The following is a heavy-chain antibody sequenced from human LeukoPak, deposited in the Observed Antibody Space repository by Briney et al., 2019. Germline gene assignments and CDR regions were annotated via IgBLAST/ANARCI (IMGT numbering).Heavy chain of an antibody. J-gene: IGHJ6*02. CDR2: IYSGGSK. CDR1: GFTFSGNY. Sequence: GGSLRLSCAASGFTFSGNYMSWVRQAPGKGLEGVSVIYSGGSKYYADSVKGRFTISRDNSKNTLYLQMNSLRAEDTAVYYCARDIAAAAYYYHGMDVWGQGTTVTVSS. V-gene: IGHV3-66*01. CDR3: ARDIAAAAYYYHGMDV. D-gene: IGHD6-13*01.